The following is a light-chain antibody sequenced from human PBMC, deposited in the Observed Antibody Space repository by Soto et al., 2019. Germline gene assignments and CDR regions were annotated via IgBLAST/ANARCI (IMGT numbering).Light chain of an antibody. V-gene: IGKV1-39*01. CDR2: AAS. Sequence: DIQMTQSPSSLSASVGDRVTITCRASQSISSYLNWDQQKSGKAPKLLIDAASSLQSGVPSRFSGSGSGTDFTLTISSLQPEDFATYYCQQSYSYPVFGGGTKVEIK. J-gene: IGKJ4*01. CDR3: QQSYSYPV. CDR1: QSISSY.